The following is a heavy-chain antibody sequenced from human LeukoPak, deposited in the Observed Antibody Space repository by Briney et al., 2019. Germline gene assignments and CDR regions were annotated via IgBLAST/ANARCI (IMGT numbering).Heavy chain of an antibody. CDR3: VRQDCSGGSCYLDY. Sequence: GGSLRLSCAASDFTFSSSSMHWVRQAPGKGLDWVAVISYHGRDQFYADSVKGRFTISRDSSKDTLYLQMNSLRTEDTAVYYCVRQDCSGGSCYLDYWGQGTLVTVSS. D-gene: IGHD2-15*01. CDR1: DFTFSSSS. CDR2: ISYHGRDQ. V-gene: IGHV3-30*04. J-gene: IGHJ4*02.